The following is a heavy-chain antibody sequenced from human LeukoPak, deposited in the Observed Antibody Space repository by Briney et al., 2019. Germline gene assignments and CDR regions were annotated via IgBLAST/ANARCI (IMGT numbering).Heavy chain of an antibody. CDR3: ARQAGFDY. CDR2: IYHSGST. J-gene: IGHJ4*02. Sequence: GSLRLSCAASGFTFSSYAMSWVRQAPGKGLEWIGSIYHSGSTDYNPSLKSRVTISVDTSKNQFSLKLSSVTAADTAVYYCARQAGFDYWGQGTLVTVSS. V-gene: IGHV4-38-2*01. CDR1: GFTFSSYA.